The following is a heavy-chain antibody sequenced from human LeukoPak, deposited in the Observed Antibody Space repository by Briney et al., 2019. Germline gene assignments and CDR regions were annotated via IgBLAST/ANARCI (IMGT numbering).Heavy chain of an antibody. CDR3: ARAPRQGVVVTAIDY. D-gene: IGHD2-21*02. V-gene: IGHV1-3*01. Sequence: ASVKVSCKASGYTFTSYAMHWVRQAPGQSLEWMGWINAGNGNTKYSQKFQGRVTITRDTSASTAYMELSSLRSEDTAVYYCARAPRQGVVVTAIDYWGQGTLVTVSS. J-gene: IGHJ4*02. CDR1: GYTFTSYA. CDR2: INAGNGNT.